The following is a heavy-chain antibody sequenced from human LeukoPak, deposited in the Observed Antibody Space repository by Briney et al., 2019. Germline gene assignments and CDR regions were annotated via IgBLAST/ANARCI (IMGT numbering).Heavy chain of an antibody. CDR3: ARDPYYDIFTVGFDY. J-gene: IGHJ4*02. V-gene: IGHV4-34*01. CDR1: GGSFSGYY. CDR2: TNHSGGT. Sequence: SSETLSLTCDVYGGSFSGYYWSWIRQPPGKGQDWIGETNHSGGTNYDPSLKSRVTMSVDTSMNQFSLKLSSVTAADTAVYYCARDPYYDIFTVGFDYWGQGTLVTVSS. D-gene: IGHD3-9*01.